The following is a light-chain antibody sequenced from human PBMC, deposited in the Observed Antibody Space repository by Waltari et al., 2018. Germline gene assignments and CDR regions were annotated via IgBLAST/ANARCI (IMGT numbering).Light chain of an antibody. Sequence: QSALTQPPSASGSPGHSVPISCTGTSNDVGAFDYVSWYQQHPGKAPKVVISEVTKRPSGVPDRFSGSRSGNTAFLTVSGLQPEDEANYYCSSYAGTNNFVVFGGGTKLTVL. J-gene: IGLJ2*01. V-gene: IGLV2-8*01. CDR3: SSYAGTNNFVV. CDR1: SNDVGAFDY. CDR2: EVT.